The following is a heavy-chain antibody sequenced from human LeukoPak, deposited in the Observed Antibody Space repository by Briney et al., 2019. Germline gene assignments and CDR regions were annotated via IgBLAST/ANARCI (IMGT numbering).Heavy chain of an antibody. Sequence: ASVKVSCKASGYTFTSYDINWVRQATGQGLEWMGWMNPNSGNTGYAQKLQGRVTMTTDTSTSTAYMELRSLRSDDTAVYYCARDNYGDYEVGNWFDPWGQGTLVTVSS. J-gene: IGHJ5*02. CDR3: ARDNYGDYEVGNWFDP. CDR2: MNPNSGNT. V-gene: IGHV1-8*01. D-gene: IGHD4-17*01. CDR1: GYTFTSYD.